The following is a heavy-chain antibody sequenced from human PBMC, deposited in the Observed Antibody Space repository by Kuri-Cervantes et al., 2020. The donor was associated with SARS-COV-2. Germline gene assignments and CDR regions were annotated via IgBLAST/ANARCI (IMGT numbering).Heavy chain of an antibody. CDR1: GFTFTSSA. CDR3: ARGEIAVAGTVDY. J-gene: IGHJ4*02. CDR2: IVVGSGNT. D-gene: IGHD6-19*01. V-gene: IGHV1-58*01. Sequence: SVKVSCKASGFTFTSSAVQWVRQARGQRLEWIGWIVVGSGNTNYAQRFQERVTMTTDTSTSTAYMELRSLRSDDTAVYYCARGEIAVAGTVDYWGQGTLVTVSS.